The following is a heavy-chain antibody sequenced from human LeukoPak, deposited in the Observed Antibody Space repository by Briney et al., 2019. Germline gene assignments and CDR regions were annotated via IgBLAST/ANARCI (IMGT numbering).Heavy chain of an antibody. CDR3: ARAWGPLAAAGTYGMDV. J-gene: IGHJ6*02. CDR1: GGSISSYY. CDR2: IYTSGST. Sequence: SETLSLTCTVSGGSISSYYWSWVRQPAGKGLEWIGRIYTSGSTNYNPSLKSRVTMSVDTSKNQFSLKLSSVTAADTAVYYCARAWGPLAAAGTYGMDVWGQGTTVTVSS. V-gene: IGHV4-4*07. D-gene: IGHD6-13*01.